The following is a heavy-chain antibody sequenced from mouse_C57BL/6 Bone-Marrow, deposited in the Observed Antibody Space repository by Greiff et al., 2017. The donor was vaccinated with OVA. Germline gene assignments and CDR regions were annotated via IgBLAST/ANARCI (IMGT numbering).Heavy chain of an antibody. CDR3: TRGQANFDY. D-gene: IGHD3-3*01. CDR1: GYTFTDYE. V-gene: IGHV1-15*01. CDR2: IDPETGGT. Sequence: QVTLKESGAELVRPGASVTLSCKASGYTFTDYEMHWVKQTPVHGLEWIGAIDPETGGTAYNQKFKGKAILTADKSSSTAYMELRSLTSEDSAVYYCTRGQANFDYWGQGTTLTVSS. J-gene: IGHJ2*01.